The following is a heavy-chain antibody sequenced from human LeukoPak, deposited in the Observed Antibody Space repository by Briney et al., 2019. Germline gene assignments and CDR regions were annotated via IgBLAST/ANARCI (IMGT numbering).Heavy chain of an antibody. Sequence: GGSLRLSCAASGFTFRAYSMNWVRRAPGKGPEWVSHISSSSSTIYYADSVKGRFTISRDNGKNSLYLQMNGLRDEDTAVYYCVRGDGWFGELLNFDNWGQGTLVTVSS. CDR1: GFTFRAYS. CDR2: ISSSSSTI. CDR3: VRGDGWFGELLNFDN. V-gene: IGHV3-48*02. D-gene: IGHD3-10*01. J-gene: IGHJ4*02.